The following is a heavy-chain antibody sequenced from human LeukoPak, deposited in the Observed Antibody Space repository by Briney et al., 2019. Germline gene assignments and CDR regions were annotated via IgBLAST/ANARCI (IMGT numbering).Heavy chain of an antibody. V-gene: IGHV3-30*18. CDR2: ISYDGSNK. D-gene: IGHD3-10*01. CDR1: GFTLSSNG. Sequence: GGSLRLSCVASGFTLSSNGMHWVRQAPGQGLEWVAVISYDGSNKYYADSVKGRFTISRDNSKNTLYLQMNSLRAEDTAVYYCAKDSGLTMVRGVNPDYWGQGTLVTVSS. CDR3: AKDSGLTMVRGVNPDY. J-gene: IGHJ4*02.